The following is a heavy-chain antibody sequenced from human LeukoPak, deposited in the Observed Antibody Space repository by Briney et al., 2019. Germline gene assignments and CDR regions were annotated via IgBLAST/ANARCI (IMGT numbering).Heavy chain of an antibody. D-gene: IGHD1-26*01. CDR3: ARDSRTRGGYPDAFDI. V-gene: IGHV3-21*01. J-gene: IGHJ3*02. CDR1: GFTFSSYS. Sequence: PGGSLRLSCAASGFTFSSYSMNWVRQAPGKGLEWVSSISSSSSYIYYADSVKGRFTISRDNAKNSLYLQMNSLRAEDTAVYYCARDSRTRGGYPDAFDIWGQGTMVTVSS. CDR2: ISSSSSYI.